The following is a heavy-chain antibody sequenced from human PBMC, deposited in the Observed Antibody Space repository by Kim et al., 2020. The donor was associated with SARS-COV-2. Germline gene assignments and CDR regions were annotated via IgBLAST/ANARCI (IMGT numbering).Heavy chain of an antibody. Sequence: SETLSLTCTVSGGSISSSSYYWGWIRQPPGKGLEWIGSIYYSGSTYYNPSLKSRVTISVDTSKNQFSLKLSSVTAADTAVYYCARQAGGELIDYWGQGTLVTVSS. CDR1: GGSISSSSYY. CDR2: IYYSGST. CDR3: ARQAGGELIDY. J-gene: IGHJ4*02. D-gene: IGHD1-26*01. V-gene: IGHV4-39*01.